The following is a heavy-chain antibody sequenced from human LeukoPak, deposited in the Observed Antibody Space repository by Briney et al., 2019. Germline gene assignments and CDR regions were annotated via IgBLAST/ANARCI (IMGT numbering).Heavy chain of an antibody. J-gene: IGHJ4*02. D-gene: IGHD2-21*02. V-gene: IGHV3-7*01. Sequence: PGGSLRLSCAASGFTFSSYWMSWVRQAPGKGLEWVANIKQDGSEKYYVDSVKGRFTISRDNAKNTLYLQMNSLRAEDTAVYYCARERIVVVTAIDYWGQGTLVTVSS. CDR1: GFTFSSYW. CDR3: ARERIVVVTAIDY. CDR2: IKQDGSEK.